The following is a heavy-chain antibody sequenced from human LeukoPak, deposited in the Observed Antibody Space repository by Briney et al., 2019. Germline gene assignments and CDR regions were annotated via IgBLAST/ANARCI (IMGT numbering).Heavy chain of an antibody. V-gene: IGHV5-51*01. J-gene: IGHJ4*02. CDR1: VYTFTNYT. D-gene: IGHD6-13*01. Sequence: GESLNISCKSSVYTFTNYTIGWLGHIPGKGLEWMGITYTGDAHTRNTPSIQGQVTFSIDKSTSSACLQCSSPKASHPSIYYCARLVRYSSSWAPFDYWGQETLVTVSA. CDR2: TYTGDAHT. CDR3: ARLVRYSSSWAPFDY.